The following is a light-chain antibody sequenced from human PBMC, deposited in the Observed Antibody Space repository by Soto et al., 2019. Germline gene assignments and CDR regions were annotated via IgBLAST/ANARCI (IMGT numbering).Light chain of an antibody. J-gene: IGLJ2*01. Sequence: QPVLTQPPSASGTPGQRVTISCSGSSSNIGTYSVSWYQQFPGTAPRLLIYSDNQRPSGVPDRFSASKSGASASLAISGLQSEDEADYYCSSYTSSSTLVFGGGTKLTVL. CDR3: SSYTSSSTLV. V-gene: IGLV1-44*01. CDR1: SSNIGTYS. CDR2: SDN.